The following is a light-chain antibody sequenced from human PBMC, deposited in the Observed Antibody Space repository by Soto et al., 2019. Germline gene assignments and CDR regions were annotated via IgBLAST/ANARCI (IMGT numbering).Light chain of an antibody. J-gene: IGKJ1*01. V-gene: IGKV1-17*03. CDR1: QGISSN. Sequence: DIQMTQSPSAMSASVGDRVTITCRASQGISSNLVWFQQTPGKVPKRLIYAVSTLQSGVPSRFSGSGSGTEFTLTISSLQPEDFATYYCQRYNSFSWTFGQGTKVDIK. CDR2: AVS. CDR3: QRYNSFSWT.